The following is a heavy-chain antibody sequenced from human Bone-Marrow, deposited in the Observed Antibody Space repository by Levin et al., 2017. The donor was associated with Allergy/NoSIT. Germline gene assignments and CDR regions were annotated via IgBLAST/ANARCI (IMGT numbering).Heavy chain of an antibody. V-gene: IGHV3-9*01. CDR1: GFTFDDYA. CDR2: ISWNSGSI. CDR3: AKDMGPPPCSGGSCYPLYYYYGMDV. D-gene: IGHD2-15*01. Sequence: GGSLRLSCAASGFTFDDYAMHWVRQAPGKGLEWVSGISWNSGSIGYADSVKGRFTISRDNAKNSLYLQMNSLRAEDTALYYCAKDMGPPPCSGGSCYPLYYYYGMDVWGQGTTVTVSS. J-gene: IGHJ6*02.